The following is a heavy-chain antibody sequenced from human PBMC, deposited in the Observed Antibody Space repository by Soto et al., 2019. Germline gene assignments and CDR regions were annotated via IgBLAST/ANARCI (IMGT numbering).Heavy chain of an antibody. D-gene: IGHD2-2*01. CDR3: CGAGATYCSSNMCKAGGGFNYYYDMDV. Sequence: PGESLKISCKGSGYSFTSYLICWVRQMPVKGLEWMGIIYPGDSDTRYSPSFQGQVTISADKSISTAYLQWSSLKASDTAMYYCCGAGATYCSSNMCKAGGGFNYYYDMDVLGQGTTVTVCS. J-gene: IGHJ6*02. CDR2: IYPGDSDT. V-gene: IGHV5-51*01. CDR1: GYSFTSYL.